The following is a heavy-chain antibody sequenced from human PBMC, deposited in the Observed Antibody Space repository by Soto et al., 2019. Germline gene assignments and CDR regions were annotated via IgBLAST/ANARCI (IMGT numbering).Heavy chain of an antibody. J-gene: IGHJ5*02. CDR3: ARVVPGAEAWFGP. Sequence: ASVKVSCKTSGYTFSNYGITWVRQAPGQPLEWLGWISLYSDGTNYAQKSQGRVSMTTDTSTTTAYMELRSLRSDDTAVYYCARVVPGAEAWFGPWGQGTLVTVSS. CDR1: GYTFSNYG. CDR2: ISLYSDGT. V-gene: IGHV1-18*01. D-gene: IGHD2-2*01.